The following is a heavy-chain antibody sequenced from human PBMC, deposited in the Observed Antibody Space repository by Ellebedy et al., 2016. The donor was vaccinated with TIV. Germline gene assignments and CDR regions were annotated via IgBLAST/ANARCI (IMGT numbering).Heavy chain of an antibody. CDR3: ARESVRYFDWDY. Sequence: PGGSLRLSCAASGFTLSGYWMHWVRQAPGKGLEWVSRINTDGSSTSYADFAEGRFTIARDNAKKTLYLDINSLTADDTAVYYWARESVRYFDWDYWGQGTLVTVSS. V-gene: IGHV3-74*01. CDR1: GFTLSGYW. J-gene: IGHJ4*02. D-gene: IGHD3-9*01. CDR2: INTDGSST.